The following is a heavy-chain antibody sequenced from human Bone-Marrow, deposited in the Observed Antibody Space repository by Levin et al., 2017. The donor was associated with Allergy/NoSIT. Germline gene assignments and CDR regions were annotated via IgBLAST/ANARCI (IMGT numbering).Heavy chain of an antibody. D-gene: IGHD2-2*01. V-gene: IGHV4-31*03. CDR3: ARHKSIVEATDASNWCDP. CDR2: TYSTGST. J-gene: IGHJ5*02. Sequence: SETLSLTCTVSGGSISSGGYYWSWIRQPPGKGLEWIGYTYSTGSTHYNPSLRSRVSISVDTSRHQFSLKLSSVTAADPSVYYCARHKSIVEATDASNWCDPWGQGNRVTGSA. CDR1: GGSISSGGYY.